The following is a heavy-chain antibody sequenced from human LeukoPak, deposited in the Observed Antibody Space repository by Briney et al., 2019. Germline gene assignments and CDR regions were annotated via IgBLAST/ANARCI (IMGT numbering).Heavy chain of an antibody. J-gene: IGHJ3*02. D-gene: IGHD6-19*01. CDR1: GFTFSSYA. V-gene: IGHV3-30-3*01. Sequence: GGSLRLSYAASGFTFSSYAMHWVRQAPGKGLEWVAVISYDGSNKYYADSVKGRFTISRDNSKNTLYLQMNSLRAEDTAVYYCARGLQWLVQVVAFDIWGQGTMVTVSS. CDR3: ARGLQWLVQVVAFDI. CDR2: ISYDGSNK.